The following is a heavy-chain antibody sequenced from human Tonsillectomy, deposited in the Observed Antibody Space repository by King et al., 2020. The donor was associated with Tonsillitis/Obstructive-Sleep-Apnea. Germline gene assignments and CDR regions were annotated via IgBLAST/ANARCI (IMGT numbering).Heavy chain of an antibody. V-gene: IGHV3-21*01. CDR1: GFSFSAYA. J-gene: IGHJ6*03. D-gene: IGHD3-10*01. CDR3: VRPSYGSGVYYYFYMDV. CDR2: ISGDGGYI. Sequence: VQLVESGGGLVKPGGSLRLSCAASGFSFSAYAMTWVRRAPGRGLGWVSSISGDGGYICYADSVRGRFTISRDNAKNSLYLQMDGLRVEDTAVYYCVRPSYGSGVYYYFYMDVWGKGTTVAVS.